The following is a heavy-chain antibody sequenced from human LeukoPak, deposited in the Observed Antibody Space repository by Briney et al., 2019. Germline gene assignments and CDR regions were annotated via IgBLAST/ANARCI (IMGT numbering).Heavy chain of an antibody. CDR3: ASHTYYYSSGSFGH. D-gene: IGHD3-10*01. CDR1: GYTFTSYD. J-gene: IGHJ4*02. V-gene: IGHV1-8*01. CDR2: MNPSSGNT. Sequence: GASVKVSCKASGYTFTSYDINWVRQATGQGPEWMGWMNPSSGNTGYAQRFQGRVTMTRDTSISTAYLELSSLRSEDTAVHYCASHTYYYSSGSFGHWGQGTLVTVSS.